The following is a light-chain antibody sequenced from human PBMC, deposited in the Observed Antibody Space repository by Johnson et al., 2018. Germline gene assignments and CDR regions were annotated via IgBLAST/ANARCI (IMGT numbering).Light chain of an antibody. V-gene: IGLV1-51*02. J-gene: IGLJ1*01. Sequence: QSVLTQPPSVSAAPGQKVTISCSGSSSNIGNNYVSWYQQLPGTAPKLLIYENNKRPSGIPDRFSGSKSGTSATLGITGLQTGDEADYYYGTWDGSLSAGNCFGTGTNVTVL. CDR1: SSNIGNNY. CDR2: ENN. CDR3: GTWDGSLSAGNC.